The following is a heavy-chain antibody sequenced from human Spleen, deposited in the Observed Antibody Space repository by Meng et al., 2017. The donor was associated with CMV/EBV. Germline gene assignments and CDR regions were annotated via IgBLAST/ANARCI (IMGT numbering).Heavy chain of an antibody. CDR2: TYYRSKWYN. CDR1: GDSVSSHSAA. D-gene: IGHD7-27*01. V-gene: IGHV6-1*01. J-gene: IGHJ5*02. Sequence: SQTLSLTCVISGDSVSSHSAAWNWIRQSPSRGLELLGRTYYRSKWYNDYAVSVSSRIAINPDTSKNQFSLHLNSVTPEDTAVYYCVRVTGEYNWFDPWGQGTLVTVSS. CDR3: VRVTGEYNWFDP.